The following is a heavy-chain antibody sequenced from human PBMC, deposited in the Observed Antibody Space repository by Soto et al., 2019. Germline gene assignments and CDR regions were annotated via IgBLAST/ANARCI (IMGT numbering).Heavy chain of an antibody. CDR1: GFTFSSYA. CDR3: TKDQVEGYYDTGGSQGS. D-gene: IGHD3-22*01. Sequence: GGSLRVSCAASGFTFSSYAMSWVRQAPGKGLDWVSTISGSGSGTYYADSVKGRFTISRDNSKNTLYLQMDRLRAEDTAVYFCTKDQVEGYYDTGGSQGSWGQGTLVTVSS. V-gene: IGHV3-23*01. CDR2: ISGSGSGT. J-gene: IGHJ5*02.